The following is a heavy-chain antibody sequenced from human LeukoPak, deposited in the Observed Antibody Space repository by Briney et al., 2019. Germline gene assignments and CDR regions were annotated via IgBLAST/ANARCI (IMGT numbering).Heavy chain of an antibody. V-gene: IGHV4-4*07. Sequence: SETLSLTCTVSGGSISSYYWSWIRQPAGKGLEWIGRIYTSGSTNYNPSLKSRVTMSVDTSKNQFSLKLSSVTAADTAVYYCARVTMIGEDYYYGMDVWGQGTTVTVSS. J-gene: IGHJ6*02. D-gene: IGHD3-22*01. CDR1: GGSISSYY. CDR2: IYTSGST. CDR3: ARVTMIGEDYYYGMDV.